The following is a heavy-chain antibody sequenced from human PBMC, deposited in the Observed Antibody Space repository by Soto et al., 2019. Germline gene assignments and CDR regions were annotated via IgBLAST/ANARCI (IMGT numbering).Heavy chain of an antibody. J-gene: IGHJ6*02. CDR2: ISYDGSNK. CDR1: GFTFSSYG. D-gene: IGHD3-10*01. CDR3: ARNMVRGVLPYYYYGMDV. V-gene: IGHV3-30*03. Sequence: GGSLRLSCAASGFTFSSYGMHWVRQAPGKGLEWVAVISYDGSNKYYADSVKGRFTISRDNSKNTLYLQMNSLRAEDTAVYYCARNMVRGVLPYYYYGMDVWGQGTTVTVSS.